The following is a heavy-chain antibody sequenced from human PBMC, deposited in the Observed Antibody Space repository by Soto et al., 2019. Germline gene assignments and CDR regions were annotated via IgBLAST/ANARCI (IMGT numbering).Heavy chain of an antibody. J-gene: IGHJ6*02. D-gene: IGHD1-26*01. CDR3: ARDHPEGATYYYSYGMDV. CDR1: GFTFSSYW. CDR2: INRDGSST. Sequence: GGSLRLSCAASGFTFSSYWMHWGRQAPGKGRVWVSRINRDGSSTSYADSVKGRFTISRENAKNTLYLQMNSLRAEATAVYYCARDHPEGATYYYSYGMDVWGQGTTVTVSS. V-gene: IGHV3-74*01.